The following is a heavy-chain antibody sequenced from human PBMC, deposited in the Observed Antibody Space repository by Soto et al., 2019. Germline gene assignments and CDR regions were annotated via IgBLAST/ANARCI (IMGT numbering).Heavy chain of an antibody. J-gene: IGHJ4*02. CDR3: ARDPGAGSGWYRGQAPPNALFDY. CDR1: GGTFSSYA. CDR2: IIPIFGTA. D-gene: IGHD6-19*01. Sequence: GASVKVSCKASGGTFSSYAISWVRQAPGQGLEWMGGIIPIFGTANYAQKFQGRVTITADESTSTAYMELSSLRSQDTAVYYCARDPGAGSGWYRGQAPPNALFDYWGQGTLVTLSS. V-gene: IGHV1-69*13.